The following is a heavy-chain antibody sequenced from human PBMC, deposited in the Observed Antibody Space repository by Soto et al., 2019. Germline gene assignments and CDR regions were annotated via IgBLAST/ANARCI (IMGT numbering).Heavy chain of an antibody. CDR2: IFYDGGT. CDR3: ARFFGGSIDY. J-gene: IGHJ4*02. Sequence: EVHLVESGGGLVQPGESLRLSCASFGFAVSNNYMSWLRQAPGKGLEWVSVIFYDGGTNYADSVKGRFIISRDNSKNTLYLQMNYLRAEDTAVYYCARFFGGSIDYWGQGTLVTVSS. D-gene: IGHD3-10*01. CDR1: GFAVSNNY. V-gene: IGHV3-66*01.